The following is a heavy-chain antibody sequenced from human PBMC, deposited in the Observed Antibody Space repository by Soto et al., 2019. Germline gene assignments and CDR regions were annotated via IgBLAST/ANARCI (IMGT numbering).Heavy chain of an antibody. CDR3: VREDDGGDREYYGLDV. J-gene: IGHJ6*02. Sequence: PSETLSLTCAVSSGSISSSNWWSWVRQPPGKGLEWIGEIYYSGSTKYNPSLKSRVTISVDKSKNQFSLHLSSVTAADTAVDFCVREDDGGDREYYGLDVWGQGTTVTV. CDR1: SGSISSSNW. D-gene: IGHD3-16*01. V-gene: IGHV4-4*02. CDR2: IYYSGST.